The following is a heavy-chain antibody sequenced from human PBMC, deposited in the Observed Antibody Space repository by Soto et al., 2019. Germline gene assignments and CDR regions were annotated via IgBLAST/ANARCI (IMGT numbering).Heavy chain of an antibody. Sequence: ASVKVSCKASGYTFTSYDINWVRQATGQGLEWMGWMNPNSGNTGYAQKFQGRVTMTRNTSISTAYMELSSLRSEDTAVYYCARIWTTVTPYYYYYMDVWGKGTTVTVSS. CDR2: MNPNSGNT. D-gene: IGHD4-17*01. V-gene: IGHV1-8*01. J-gene: IGHJ6*03. CDR3: ARIWTTVTPYYYYYMDV. CDR1: GYTFTSYD.